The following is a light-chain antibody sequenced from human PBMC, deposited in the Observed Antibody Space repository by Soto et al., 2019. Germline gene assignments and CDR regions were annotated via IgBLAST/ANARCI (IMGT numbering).Light chain of an antibody. Sequence: DIVMTQSPLSLPVTLGQPASISCRSSQSPVTTDGNTYLNWFQQRPGQSPRRLISKVSIRDSGVPDRFSGSGSGTEFTLKISRVEVEDVGVYYCMQGTDWPYTFGQGTKLEI. CDR3: MQGTDWPYT. V-gene: IGKV2-30*01. J-gene: IGKJ2*01. CDR2: KVS. CDR1: QSPVTTDGNTY.